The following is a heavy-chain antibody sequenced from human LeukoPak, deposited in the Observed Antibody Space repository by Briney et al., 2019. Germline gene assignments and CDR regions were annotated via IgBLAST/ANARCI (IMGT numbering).Heavy chain of an antibody. D-gene: IGHD3-10*01. V-gene: IGHV4-61*02. J-gene: IGHJ3*02. CDR2: IYTSGST. Sequence: PSETLSLTCNVSGVSISSSSYYWSWIRQPAGKGLEWIGRIYTSGSTNYNPSLKSRVTISVDTSKNHFSLRLNSVTAADTAVYYCAREFWNYRSGNLQAFHIWGQGTMVTVSS. CDR3: AREFWNYRSGNLQAFHI. CDR1: GVSISSSSYY.